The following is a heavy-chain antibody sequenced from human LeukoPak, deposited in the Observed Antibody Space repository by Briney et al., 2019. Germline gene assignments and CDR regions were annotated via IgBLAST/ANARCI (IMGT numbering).Heavy chain of an antibody. D-gene: IGHD6-25*01. CDR3: TTELRAAANY. CDR1: GFTFSNAW. CDR2: IKTKTDGGTA. V-gene: IGHV3-15*01. Sequence: KPGGSLRLSCAASGFTFSNAWMRWVRQAPGKGLEWVGRIKTKTDGGTAEYAAPVKGRFTISRDDSKNTLYLQMNSLKTEDTALYFCTTELRAAANYWGQGTLVTVSS. J-gene: IGHJ4*02.